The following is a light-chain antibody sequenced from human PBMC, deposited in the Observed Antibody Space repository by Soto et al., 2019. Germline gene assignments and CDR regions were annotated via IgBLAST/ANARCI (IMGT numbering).Light chain of an antibody. J-gene: IGKJ4*01. CDR3: QQYYSIPPT. CDR1: QSFLYSSNNKNY. Sequence: DIVMTQSPDSLAVSLGERATINCKSSQSFLYSSNNKNYLTWYQHKPGQPPKLLIYWASTRESGVPDRFSGSGSGTDFTLTISSLQAEDVAVYYCQQYYSIPPTFGGGTKVEIK. CDR2: WAS. V-gene: IGKV4-1*01.